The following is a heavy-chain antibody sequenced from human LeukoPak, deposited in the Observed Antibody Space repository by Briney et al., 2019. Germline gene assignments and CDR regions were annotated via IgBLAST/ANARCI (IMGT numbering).Heavy chain of an antibody. CDR3: ARIGNYYFDY. CDR1: GGSISSGNW. V-gene: IGHV4-4*02. Sequence: SETLSLTCAVSGGSISSGNWWSWVGQPPGKGLEWIGEIYHSGSTNYNPSLKSRVTISVDKSKNHFSLKLTSVTAADTAVYYCARIGNYYFDYWGQGTLVTVSS. D-gene: IGHD1-1*01. CDR2: IYHSGST. J-gene: IGHJ4*02.